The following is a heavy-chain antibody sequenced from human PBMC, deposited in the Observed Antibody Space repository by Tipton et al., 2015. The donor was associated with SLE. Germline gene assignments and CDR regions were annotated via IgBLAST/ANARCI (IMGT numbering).Heavy chain of an antibody. Sequence: TLSLTCTVSGGSISSHYWSWIRQPPGKGLEWIGYVDYSGSTNYNPSLKSRITISVDTSKNQFSLKLSSVTAADTAVYYCARVSSGWSAFDYWGQGTLVTVSS. D-gene: IGHD6-19*01. V-gene: IGHV4-59*11. CDR1: GGSISSHY. CDR2: VDYSGST. J-gene: IGHJ4*02. CDR3: ARVSSGWSAFDY.